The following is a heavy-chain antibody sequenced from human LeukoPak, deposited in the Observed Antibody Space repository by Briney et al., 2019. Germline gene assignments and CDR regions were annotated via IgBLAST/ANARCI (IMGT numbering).Heavy chain of an antibody. CDR2: INPSGGST. CDR1: GYTFTSYG. V-gene: IGHV1-46*01. Sequence: ASVKVSCKASGYTFTSYGISWVRQAPGQGLEWMGIINPSGGSTSYAQKFQGRVTMTRDTSTSTVYMELSSLRSEDTAVYYCARPTLGIIDYWGQGTLVTVSS. CDR3: ARPTLGIIDY. D-gene: IGHD7-27*01. J-gene: IGHJ4*02.